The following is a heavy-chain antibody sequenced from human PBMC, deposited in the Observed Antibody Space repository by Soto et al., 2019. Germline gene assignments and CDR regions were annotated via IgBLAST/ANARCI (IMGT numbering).Heavy chain of an antibody. CDR3: ASSRLGGTGYYYGMDV. J-gene: IGHJ6*02. CDR1: GGTFSSYA. CDR2: IIPIFGTA. Sequence: QVQLVQSGAEVKKPGSSVKVSCMASGGTFSSYAISWVRQAPGQGLEWMGGIIPIFGTADYAQKFQGRVTITADESTSTAYMELSSLRSEDTAVYYCASSRLGGTGYYYGMDVWGQGTTVTVSS. D-gene: IGHD3-16*01. V-gene: IGHV1-69*12.